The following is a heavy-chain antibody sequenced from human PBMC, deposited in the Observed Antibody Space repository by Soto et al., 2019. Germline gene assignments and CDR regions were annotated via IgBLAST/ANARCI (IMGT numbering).Heavy chain of an antibody. V-gene: IGHV1-69*05. D-gene: IGHD1-26*01. CDR3: ARGHEFRGKSDAFDV. Sequence: QVQLVQSGAEVKKPGSSVKVSCKASGGTFRTESINWVRQAPGQGLEWMGGIIPFFGTSDYAQKFQDRLRNTPEESTTTGYMELSGLRFQDTGVDLCARGHEFRGKSDAFDVWGQGTMVTVSS. CDR1: GGTFRTES. CDR2: IIPFFGTS. J-gene: IGHJ3*01.